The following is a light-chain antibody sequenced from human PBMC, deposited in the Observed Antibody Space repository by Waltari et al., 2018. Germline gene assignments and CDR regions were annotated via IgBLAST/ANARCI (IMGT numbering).Light chain of an antibody. J-gene: IGKJ2*02. CDR3: QQRYNFGT. V-gene: IGKV3-11*01. CDR1: QSVSRH. Sequence: EIVLTQSPATLSLSPGERATLSCRASQSVSRHLAWYQQKPGQAPRLLIYDASSRATGTPARFSGSGSGTDFTLTISSLEPEDFAVYYCQQRYNFGTFGQGTKLEIK. CDR2: DAS.